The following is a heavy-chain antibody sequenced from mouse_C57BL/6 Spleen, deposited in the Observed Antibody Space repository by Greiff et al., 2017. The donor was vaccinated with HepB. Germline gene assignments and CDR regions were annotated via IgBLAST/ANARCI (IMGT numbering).Heavy chain of an antibody. CDR2: ISSGGSYT. CDR1: GFTFSSYG. Sequence: EVQGVESGGDLVKPGGSLKLSCAASGFTFSSYGMSWVRQTPDKRLEWVATISSGGSYTYYPDSVKGRFTISRDNAKNTLYLQMSSLKSEDKAMYYCASRGGTSQAAWFAYWGQGTLVTVSA. D-gene: IGHD3-2*02. J-gene: IGHJ3*01. V-gene: IGHV5-6*01. CDR3: ASRGGTSQAAWFAY.